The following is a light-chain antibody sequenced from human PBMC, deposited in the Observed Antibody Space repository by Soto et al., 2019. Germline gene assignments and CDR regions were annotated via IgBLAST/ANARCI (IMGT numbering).Light chain of an antibody. V-gene: IGKV3-15*01. Sequence: EIVMTQSPTTLSVSPGERATLSCRASQSVSTNLAWYQQKPGQVPSLIIYGASTRASGIPARFSGSGSGTEFTLTIGSLQSEDFAVYYCQQYSSSPSFGQGKRLEIK. CDR2: GAS. CDR1: QSVSTN. J-gene: IGKJ5*01. CDR3: QQYSSSPS.